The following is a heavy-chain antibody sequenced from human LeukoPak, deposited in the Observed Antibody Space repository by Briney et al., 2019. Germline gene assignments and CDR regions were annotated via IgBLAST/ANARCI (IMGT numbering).Heavy chain of an antibody. CDR2: VYNSGST. Sequence: SQTLSLTCIVSGGSISRGSYYWNWIRQPAGKGLEWMGRVYNSGSTNYNPSLKSRVTISTDMSKNQFSLKLSSVTAADTAVYYCARQQGIQYLNFDYWGQGALVAVSS. CDR1: GGSISRGSYY. CDR3: ARQQGIQYLNFDY. V-gene: IGHV4-61*02. J-gene: IGHJ4*02. D-gene: IGHD1/OR15-1a*01.